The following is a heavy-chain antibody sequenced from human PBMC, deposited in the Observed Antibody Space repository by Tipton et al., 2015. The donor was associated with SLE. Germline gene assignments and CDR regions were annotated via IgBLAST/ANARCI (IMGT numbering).Heavy chain of an antibody. V-gene: IGHV3-43*01. D-gene: IGHD4-17*01. CDR2: ISWDGGST. J-gene: IGHJ4*02. Sequence: SLRLSCAASGLTFDDYTMHWVRQAPGKGLEWVSLISWDGGSTYYADSVKGRFTISRDNSKNSLYLQMNSLRTEDTALYYCAKGTVTTQGYFDYWGQGTPVTVSS. CDR1: GLTFDDYT. CDR3: AKGTVTTQGYFDY.